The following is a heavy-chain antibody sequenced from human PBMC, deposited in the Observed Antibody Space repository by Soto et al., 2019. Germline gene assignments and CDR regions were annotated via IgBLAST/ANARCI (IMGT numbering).Heavy chain of an antibody. V-gene: IGHV3-66*01. CDR2: IYSGGST. D-gene: IGHD3-10*01. CDR1: GFTVSSNY. J-gene: IGHJ6*03. Sequence: EVQLVESGGGLVQPGGSLRLSCAASGFTVSSNYMSWVRQAPGKGLEWVSVIYSGGSTYYADSVKGRFTISRDNSKNTLYLQMNSLRAEDTAVYYCTITPQMSYCYDYYMDVWGKGTTVTVSS. CDR3: TITPQMSYCYDYYMDV.